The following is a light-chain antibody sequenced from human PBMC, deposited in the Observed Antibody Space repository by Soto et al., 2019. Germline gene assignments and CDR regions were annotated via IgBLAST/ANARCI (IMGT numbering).Light chain of an antibody. J-gene: IGLJ1*01. V-gene: IGLV2-14*01. CDR3: SLYTSENAYV. Sequence: QSALTQPASVSGPPGQSITISCTGTSSDVGGYNYVSWYQQYPGKAPKLMIYEVSKRPSGVPDRFSGSKSGNTASLTISGLQAADEADYYCSLYTSENAYVFGTGTKLTVL. CDR1: SSDVGGYNY. CDR2: EVS.